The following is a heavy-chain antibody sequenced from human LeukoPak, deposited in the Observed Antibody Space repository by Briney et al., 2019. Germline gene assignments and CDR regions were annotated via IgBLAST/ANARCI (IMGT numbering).Heavy chain of an antibody. CDR3: ARAGGYSYGYWTRYPGYYYGMDV. CDR1: GGTFSSYA. CDR2: IIPIFGTA. D-gene: IGHD5-18*01. V-gene: IGHV1-69*13. J-gene: IGHJ6*02. Sequence: PWASVKVSFKASGGTFSSYAISWVRQAPGQGLEWMGGIIPIFGTANYAQKFQGRVTITADESTSTAYMELSSLRSEDTAVYYCARAGGYSYGYWTRYPGYYYGMDVWGQGTTVTVSS.